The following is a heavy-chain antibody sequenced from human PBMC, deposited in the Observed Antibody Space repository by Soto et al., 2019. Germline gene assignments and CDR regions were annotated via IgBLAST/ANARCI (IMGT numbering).Heavy chain of an antibody. CDR2: IDPSDSYT. CDR3: ARLHPYYYDSSGYYGYYYYGMDV. D-gene: IGHD3-22*01. CDR1: GYSFTSYW. J-gene: IGHJ6*02. V-gene: IGHV5-10-1*01. Sequence: GESLKISSKGSGYSFTSYWISWVRKMPGKGLEWMGRIDPSDSYTNYSPSFQGHVTISADKSISTAYLQWSSLKASDTAMYYCARLHPYYYDSSGYYGYYYYGMDVWGQGTTVT.